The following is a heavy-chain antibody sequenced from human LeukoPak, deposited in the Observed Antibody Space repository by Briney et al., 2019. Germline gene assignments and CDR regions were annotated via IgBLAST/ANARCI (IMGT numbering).Heavy chain of an antibody. J-gene: IGHJ4*02. CDR1: GYTFTSYG. CDR3: ARVGTYYYDSSAQYVDFFDY. V-gene: IGHV1-18*01. Sequence: ASVKVSCKASGYTFTSYGIGWVRQAPGQGLEWMGWISAYNGNTNYAQKLQGRVTMTTDTSTSTAYMELRSLRSDDTAVYYCARVGTYYYDSSAQYVDFFDYWGQGTLVTVSS. CDR2: ISAYNGNT. D-gene: IGHD3-22*01.